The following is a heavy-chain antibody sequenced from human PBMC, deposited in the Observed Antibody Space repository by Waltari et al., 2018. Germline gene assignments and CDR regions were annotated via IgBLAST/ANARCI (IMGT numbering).Heavy chain of an antibody. D-gene: IGHD1-26*01. Sequence: QVQLVESGGGVVQPGGSLRLSCAASGFTFSSYGMHWVRQAPGKGLEWMGGIIPIFGTANYAQKFQGSVTITAAKSTSTAYMELSSLRSEDTAVYYCARVGRVPWFDPWGQGTLVTVSS. CDR1: GFTFSSYG. CDR3: ARVGRVPWFDP. V-gene: IGHV1-69*06. J-gene: IGHJ5*02. CDR2: IIPIFGTA.